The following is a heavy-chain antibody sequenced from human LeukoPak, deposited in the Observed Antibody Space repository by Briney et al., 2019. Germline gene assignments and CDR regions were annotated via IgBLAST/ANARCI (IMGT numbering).Heavy chain of an antibody. CDR3: AREGYCSGVGCLDY. D-gene: IGHD2-15*01. V-gene: IGHV1-2*02. Sequence: GASVTVSCKASGYTFTGYYLHWVRQAPGQGLEWMGWGNPNNGGTNYAQMFQGRVTMTRDTSISTAYMELSSLRSDDTAVYYCAREGYCSGVGCLDYWGQGTLVTVSS. CDR1: GYTFTGYY. CDR2: GNPNNGGT. J-gene: IGHJ4*02.